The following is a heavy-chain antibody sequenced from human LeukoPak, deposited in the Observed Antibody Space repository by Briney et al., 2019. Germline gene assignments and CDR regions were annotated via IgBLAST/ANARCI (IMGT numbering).Heavy chain of an antibody. J-gene: IGHJ4*02. V-gene: IGHV3-23*01. CDR2: ISDGGTT. CDR1: GFTFSTST. D-gene: IGHD1-26*01. Sequence: GGSLRLSCAASGFTFSTSTMRWVRQAPGKGLEWVSSISDGGTTYYVDSVKGRFTISRGNSKNTLYVQMNSLRAEDTAVYYCATRGRTGASDNWGQGTLVTVSS. CDR3: ATRGRTGASDN.